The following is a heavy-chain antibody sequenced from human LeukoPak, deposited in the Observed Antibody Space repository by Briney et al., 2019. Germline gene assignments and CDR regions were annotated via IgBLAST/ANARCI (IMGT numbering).Heavy chain of an antibody. CDR3: AREPVAGTVRGGY. Sequence: GGSLRLSCAASGFTFSSYSMNWVRQAPGKGLEWVSSISSSSSYIYYADSVKGRFTISRDNAKSSLYLQMNSLRAEDTAVYYCAREPVAGTVRGGYWGQGTLVTVSS. V-gene: IGHV3-21*01. D-gene: IGHD6-19*01. J-gene: IGHJ4*02. CDR1: GFTFSSYS. CDR2: ISSSSSYI.